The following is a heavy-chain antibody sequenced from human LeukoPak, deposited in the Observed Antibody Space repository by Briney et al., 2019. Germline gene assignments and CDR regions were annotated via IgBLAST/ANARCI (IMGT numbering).Heavy chain of an antibody. CDR2: INQDGSEK. D-gene: IGHD6-13*01. V-gene: IGHV3-7*01. Sequence: GGSLRLSCAASGFTFSSYWMNWVRQALGKGLEWVANINQDGSEKYYVDSVKGRFTISRDTAKNSLYLQMNSLRAEDTAVYYCASLEGIIATAGTPGDYWGQGTLVTVSS. J-gene: IGHJ4*02. CDR3: ASLEGIIATAGTPGDY. CDR1: GFTFSSYW.